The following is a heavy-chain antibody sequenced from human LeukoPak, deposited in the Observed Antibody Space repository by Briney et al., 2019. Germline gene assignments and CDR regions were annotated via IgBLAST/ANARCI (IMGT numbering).Heavy chain of an antibody. CDR2: INQDGTEK. V-gene: IGHV3-7*01. Sequence: GGSLRPSRAASGFPFSTYWMSWVRQAPGKGLGWVANINQDGTEKYYVDSVKGRFPISRDYAKNSLYLQMNSLRVEDTAVYYCAKVAKYYYGPETYYFFEQWGQGTPVTASS. CDR3: AKVAKYYYGPETYYFFEQ. J-gene: IGHJ4*02. D-gene: IGHD3-10*01. CDR1: GFPFSTYW.